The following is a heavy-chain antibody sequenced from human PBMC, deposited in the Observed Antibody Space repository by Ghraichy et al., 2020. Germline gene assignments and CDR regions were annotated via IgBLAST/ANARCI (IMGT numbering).Heavy chain of an antibody. V-gene: IGHV3-23*01. CDR2: ISGSGGST. CDR3: AKGPSYCGGDCYPAPFDY. D-gene: IGHD2-21*02. CDR1: GFTFSSYA. J-gene: IGHJ4*02. Sequence: GESLNISCAASGFTFSSYAMSWVRQAPGKGLEWVSAISGSGGSTYYADSVKGRFTISRDNSKNTLYLQMNSLRAEDTAVYYCAKGPSYCGGDCYPAPFDYWGQGTLVTVSS.